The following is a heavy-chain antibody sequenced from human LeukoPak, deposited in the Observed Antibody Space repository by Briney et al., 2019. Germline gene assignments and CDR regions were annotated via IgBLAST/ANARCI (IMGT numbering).Heavy chain of an antibody. CDR1: GGSFSGYY. CDR3: ASLGYCSSTSCYGGDY. D-gene: IGHD2-2*01. J-gene: IGHJ4*02. V-gene: IGHV4-34*01. CDR2: INHSGST. Sequence: SETLSLTCAVYGGSFSGYYWSWIRQPPGKGLEWIGEINHSGSTNYNPSLKSRVTISVDTSKNQFSLKLSPVTAADTAVYYCASLGYCSSTSCYGGDYWGQGTLVTVSS.